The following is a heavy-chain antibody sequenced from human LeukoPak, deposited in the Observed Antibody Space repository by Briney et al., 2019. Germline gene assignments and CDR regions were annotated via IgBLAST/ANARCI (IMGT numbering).Heavy chain of an antibody. V-gene: IGHV3-30*04. D-gene: IGHD3-10*02. CDR1: GFTFSSYA. Sequence: PGGSLRLSCAASGFTFSSYAMHWVRQAPGKGLEWVAVISYDGSNKYYADSVKGRFTISRDNSKNTLYLQMNSLRAEDTAVYYCARLEGPRFGDPYYYYMDVWGKGTTVTVSS. CDR2: ISYDGSNK. CDR3: ARLEGPRFGDPYYYYMDV. J-gene: IGHJ6*03.